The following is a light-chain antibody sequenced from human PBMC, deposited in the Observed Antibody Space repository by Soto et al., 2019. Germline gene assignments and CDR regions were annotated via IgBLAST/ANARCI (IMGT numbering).Light chain of an antibody. CDR2: DVS. CDR3: SSYTSTTLVV. CDR1: SSDVGAYNY. Sequence: QSALTQPASVSGSPGQSITISCTGTSSDVGAYNYVSWYQQHPGKAPKLMIYDVSNRPSGVSNRFSGSKSDNTASLTISGLQAEDEADYYCSSYTSTTLVVFGGGTKLTVL. V-gene: IGLV2-14*01. J-gene: IGLJ2*01.